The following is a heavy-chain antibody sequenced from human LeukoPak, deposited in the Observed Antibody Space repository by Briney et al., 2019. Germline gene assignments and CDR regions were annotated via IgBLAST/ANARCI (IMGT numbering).Heavy chain of an antibody. J-gene: IGHJ3*02. Sequence: GGSLRLSCAASGFTFGSYAMHWVRQAPGKGLGWVAVMSYGGTYKYYADSVKGRFTISRDNSKNTVYLQMNSLRGEDTAVYYCARSRGSPNSGEDAFDIWGQGTVVTVSS. CDR3: ARSRGSPNSGEDAFDI. CDR2: MSYGGTYK. CDR1: GFTFGSYA. V-gene: IGHV3-30-3*01. D-gene: IGHD2-15*01.